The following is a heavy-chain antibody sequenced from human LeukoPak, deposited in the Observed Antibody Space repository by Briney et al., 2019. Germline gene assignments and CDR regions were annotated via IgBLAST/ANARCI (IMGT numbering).Heavy chain of an antibody. V-gene: IGHV1-8*01. D-gene: IGHD6-13*01. CDR1: GYTFTSYD. CDR3: ARARAAAGIDFDY. CDR2: MNPNSGNT. J-gene: IGHJ4*02. Sequence: ASVKVSCKASGYTFTSYDINWMRQATGQGLEWMGWMNPNSGNTGYAQKFQGRVTMTRNTSISTAYMELSSLRSEDTAVYYCARARAAAGIDFDYWGQGTLVTVSS.